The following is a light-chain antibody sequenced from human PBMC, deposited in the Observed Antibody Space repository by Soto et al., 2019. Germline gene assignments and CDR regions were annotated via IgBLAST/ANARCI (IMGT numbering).Light chain of an antibody. CDR2: EVS. J-gene: IGLJ2*01. CDR1: SSDVGGYNY. V-gene: IGLV2-14*01. Sequence: QSALTQPASVSGSPGQSITISCTGTSSDVGGYNYVSWYQQHPGKAPKLMIYEVSNRPSGVSNRFSGSKSGNTASLTISGLQAEDEDDYYCSSYTSSSTFYVVFGGGTKLTVL. CDR3: SSYTSSSTFYVV.